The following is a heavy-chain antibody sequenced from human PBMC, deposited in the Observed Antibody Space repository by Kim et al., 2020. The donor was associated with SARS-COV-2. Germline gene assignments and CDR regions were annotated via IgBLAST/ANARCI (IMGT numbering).Heavy chain of an antibody. V-gene: IGHV3-7*01. Sequence: GGSLRLSCAVSGFTFGDYWMTWVRQAPGRGLEWVANIKKSGDEKHYAESVERRFIISRDNVKNILFLQMNSLRVEDSTVYYCVREYFDFWSGRPIYNYY. CDR3: VREYFDFWSGRPIYNYY. J-gene: IGHJ6*01. CDR1: GFTFGDYW. CDR2: IKKSGDEK. D-gene: IGHD3-3*01.